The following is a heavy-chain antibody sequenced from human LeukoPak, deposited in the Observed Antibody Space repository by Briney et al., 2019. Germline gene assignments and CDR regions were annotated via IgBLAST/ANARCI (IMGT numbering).Heavy chain of an antibody. D-gene: IGHD1-26*01. J-gene: IGHJ3*01. Sequence: QTGGSLRLSCAASGFTVSSNYMSWVRQAPGKGLEWVSVIYSGGSTYYADSVKGRSTISRDNSKNTLYLQMNSLRAEDTAVYYCASDIMYSGSPHAWGQGTMVTVSS. CDR1: GFTVSSNY. CDR3: ASDIMYSGSPHA. V-gene: IGHV3-53*01. CDR2: IYSGGST.